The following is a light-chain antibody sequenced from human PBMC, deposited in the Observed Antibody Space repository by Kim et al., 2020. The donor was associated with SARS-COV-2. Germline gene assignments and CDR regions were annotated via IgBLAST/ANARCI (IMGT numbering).Light chain of an antibody. CDR3: NSRDSSGNHLV. Sequence: LGQTVRITCQGDSLRSYYASWYQQKPGQAPVLVIYGKNNRPSGIPDRFSGSSSGNTASLTISGAQAEDEADYYCNSRDSSGNHLVFGGGTQLTVL. V-gene: IGLV3-19*01. CDR2: GKN. J-gene: IGLJ2*01. CDR1: SLRSYY.